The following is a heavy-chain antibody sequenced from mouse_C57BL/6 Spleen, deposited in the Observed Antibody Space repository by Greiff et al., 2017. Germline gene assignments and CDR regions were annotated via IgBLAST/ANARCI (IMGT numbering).Heavy chain of an antibody. CDR1: GFTFSSYT. V-gene: IGHV5-9*01. D-gene: IGHD1-1*01. J-gene: IGHJ3*01. CDR3: ARAYGSSPFAY. Sequence: VQLKESGGGLVKPGGSLKLSCAASGFTFSSYTMSWVRQTPEKRLEWVATISGGGGNTYYPESVKGRFTISRDNAKNTLYLQMSSLRSEDPALYYCARAYGSSPFAYWGQGTLVTVSA. CDR2: ISGGGGNT.